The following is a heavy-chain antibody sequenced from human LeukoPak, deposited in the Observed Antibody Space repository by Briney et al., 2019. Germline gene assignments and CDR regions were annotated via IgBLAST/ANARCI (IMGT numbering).Heavy chain of an antibody. CDR3: ARVTGYMIEDYFDY. D-gene: IGHD3-22*01. CDR1: GGSISSGSFY. V-gene: IGHV4-61*02. J-gene: IGHJ4*02. CDR2: IYTSGST. Sequence: SETLSLTCSVSGGSISSGSFYWRWIRQPAGTGLEWIGRIYTSGSTNYNPSLKSRVTISVDTSKNQFSLKLRSVTAADTAVYYCARVTGYMIEDYFDYWGQGTLVTVSS.